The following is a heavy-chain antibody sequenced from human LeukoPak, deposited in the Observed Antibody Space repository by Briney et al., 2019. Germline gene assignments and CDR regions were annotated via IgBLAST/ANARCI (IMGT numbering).Heavy chain of an antibody. CDR2: IYSGGNT. Sequence: PGGSLRLSCAASGFTVSNNFMTWVRQAPGKGLECVSVIYSGGNTYYADSVKGRFTISRDNSKNTLYLQMNSLRAEDTAVYYCVRKSDSLMVRGGDCWGQGALVTVSS. D-gene: IGHD3-10*01. CDR1: GFTVSNNF. J-gene: IGHJ4*02. CDR3: VRKSDSLMVRGGDC. V-gene: IGHV3-66*01.